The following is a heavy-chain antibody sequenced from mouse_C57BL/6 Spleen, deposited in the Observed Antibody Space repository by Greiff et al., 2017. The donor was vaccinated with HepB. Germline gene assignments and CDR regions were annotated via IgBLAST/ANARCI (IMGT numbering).Heavy chain of an antibody. J-gene: IGHJ4*01. V-gene: IGHV1-15*01. CDR2: IDPETGGT. CDR3: TGLLYYAMDY. Sequence: VKLVESGAELVRPGASVTLSCKASGYTFTDYEMHWVKQTPVHGLEWIGAIDPETGGTAYNQKFKGKAILTADKSSSTAYMELRSLTSEDSAVYYCTGLLYYAMDYWGQGTSVTVSS. CDR1: GYTFTDYE. D-gene: IGHD1-1*01.